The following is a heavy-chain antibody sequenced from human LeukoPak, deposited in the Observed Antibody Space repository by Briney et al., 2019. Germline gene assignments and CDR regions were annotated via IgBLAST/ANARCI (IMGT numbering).Heavy chain of an antibody. CDR2: INPSGGSR. CDR3: ANICSSTSCYLDY. J-gene: IGHJ4*02. V-gene: IGHV1-46*01. Sequence: GASVKVSCKASGYTFTSYYMHWVRQAPGQGLEWMGIINPSGGSRSYAQKLQGRVTMTRDTSTSTVYMELSSLRSEDTAVYYCANICSSTSCYLDYWGQGTLVTVSS. D-gene: IGHD2-2*01. CDR1: GYTFTSYY.